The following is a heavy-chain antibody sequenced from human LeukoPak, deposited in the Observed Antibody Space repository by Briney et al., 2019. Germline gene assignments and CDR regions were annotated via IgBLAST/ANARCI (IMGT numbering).Heavy chain of an antibody. CDR3: ARGWHCSSTSCSFSWFDP. D-gene: IGHD2-2*01. Sequence: XGSLRLSCAASGFSFSSYSMNWVRQAPGKGLEWVSSISSSSSYIYYADSVKGRFTISRDNAKNSLYLQMNSLRAEDTAVYYCARGWHCSSTSCSFSWFDPSGQGTLFTVSS. J-gene: IGHJ5*02. V-gene: IGHV3-21*01. CDR1: GFSFSSYS. CDR2: ISSSSSYI.